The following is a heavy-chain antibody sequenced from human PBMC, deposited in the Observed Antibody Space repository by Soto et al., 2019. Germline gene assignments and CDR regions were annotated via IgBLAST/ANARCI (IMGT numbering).Heavy chain of an antibody. CDR3: ARGVRSGGSYTLDY. CDR1: GGSFSGYY. CDR2: INHSGST. J-gene: IGHJ4*02. Sequence: SETLSLTCAVYGGSFSGYYCSWIRQPPGKGLEWIGEINHSGSTNYNPSLRSRVTISVDTSKNQFSLKLSSATAADTAVFYCARGVRSGGSYTLDYWGQGMLVTVSS. D-gene: IGHD2-15*01. V-gene: IGHV4-34*01.